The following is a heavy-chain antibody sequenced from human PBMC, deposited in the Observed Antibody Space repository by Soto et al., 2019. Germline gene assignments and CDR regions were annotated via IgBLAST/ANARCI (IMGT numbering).Heavy chain of an antibody. CDR2: INPSGGST. Sequence: QVQLVQSGAEVKKPGASVTVSCKASGYTFTSYYIHWVRQAPGQGLEWMGIINPSGGSTSYAQKFQGSGTMTRDTSTSTVYMEVSGLRSEDTAVYYCARDQEPSTLYYDYYYMDVWGKGTTVTVSS. CDR3: ARDQEPSTLYYDYYYMDV. V-gene: IGHV1-46*03. J-gene: IGHJ6*03. CDR1: GYTFTSYY.